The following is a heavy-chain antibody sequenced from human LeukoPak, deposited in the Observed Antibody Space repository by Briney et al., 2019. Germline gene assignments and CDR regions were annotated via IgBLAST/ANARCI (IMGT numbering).Heavy chain of an antibody. CDR3: ARIKSSGYYYGLDY. J-gene: IGHJ4*02. CDR2: ISSSGSTF. D-gene: IGHD3-22*01. CDR1: GFTFSNYE. Sequence: GGSLRPSCAASGFTFSNYEMNWVRQAPGKGLEWVSYISSSGSTFYYADSVKGRFTISRDNAKNSLYLQMNSLRAEDTAVYYCARIKSSGYYYGLDYWGQGTLVTVSA. V-gene: IGHV3-48*03.